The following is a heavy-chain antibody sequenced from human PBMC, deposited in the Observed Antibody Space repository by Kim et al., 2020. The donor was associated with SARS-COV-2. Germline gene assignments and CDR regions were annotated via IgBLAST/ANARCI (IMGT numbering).Heavy chain of an antibody. D-gene: IGHD3-22*01. J-gene: IGHJ4*02. CDR3: ARDSAKNYYDSSGFADY. V-gene: IGHV3-48*02. Sequence: VKGRFTISRDNAKNSLYLQMNSLRDEDTAVYYCARDSAKNYYDSSGFADYWGQGTLVTVSS.